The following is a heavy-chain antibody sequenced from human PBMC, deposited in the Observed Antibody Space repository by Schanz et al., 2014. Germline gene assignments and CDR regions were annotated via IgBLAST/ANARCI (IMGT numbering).Heavy chain of an antibody. CDR2: FYYSGST. J-gene: IGHJ6*02. CDR3: ARHSGYYYYYGMDV. Sequence: QLQLQESGPGLVKPSETLSLTCTVSGGSISSSSYYWGWIRQPPGKGLEWIGSFYYSGSTYYNPSLKSRVTIPEDTSKTQFSLKLSSVTAADTAVYYCARHSGYYYYYGMDVWGQGTTVTVSS. V-gene: IGHV4-39*01. CDR1: GGSISSSSYY.